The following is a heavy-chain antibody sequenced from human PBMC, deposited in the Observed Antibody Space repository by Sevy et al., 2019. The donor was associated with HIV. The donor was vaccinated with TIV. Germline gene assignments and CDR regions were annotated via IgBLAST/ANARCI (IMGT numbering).Heavy chain of an antibody. Sequence: GGSLRLSCAASGFTFSSYAMTWVRQAPGKGLEWVSGISASGASTYYADTLKGRFTISRDNSKNTLYLQINSLRAEDTAAYYCAKLSCSDGNSFSIDYWGQGTLVTVSS. J-gene: IGHJ4*02. CDR2: ISASGAST. D-gene: IGHD2-15*01. CDR1: GFTFSSYA. CDR3: AKLSCSDGNSFSIDY. V-gene: IGHV3-23*01.